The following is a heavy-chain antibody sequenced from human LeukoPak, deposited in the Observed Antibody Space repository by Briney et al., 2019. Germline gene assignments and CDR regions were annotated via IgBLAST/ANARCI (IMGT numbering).Heavy chain of an antibody. CDR1: GGTFSSYA. CDR3: ARMYYYDSSGYGDAFDI. CDR2: IFPIFGTA. Sequence: SVKVSCTASGGTFSSYAISWVRQAPGQGLEWIGRIFPIFGTANYAQKFQGRVTITTDESTSTAYMELSSLRSEDTAVYYCARMYYYDSSGYGDAFDIWGQGTMVTVSS. D-gene: IGHD3-22*01. J-gene: IGHJ3*02. V-gene: IGHV1-69*05.